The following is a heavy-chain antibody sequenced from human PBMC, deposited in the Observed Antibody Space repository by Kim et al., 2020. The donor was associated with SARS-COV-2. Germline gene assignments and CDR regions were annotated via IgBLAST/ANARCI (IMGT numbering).Heavy chain of an antibody. Sequence: SETLSLTCAVYVGSFSGYYWSWIRQPPGKGLEWIGEINHSGSTNYSPSLKSRLTISVDTPKNQFSLKLSSVTAADTAVFYCARYNVPSRSYYFDFWGQG. CDR2: INHSGST. J-gene: IGHJ4*02. CDR3: ARYNVPSRSYYFDF. D-gene: IGHD1-20*01. CDR1: VGSFSGYY. V-gene: IGHV4-34*01.